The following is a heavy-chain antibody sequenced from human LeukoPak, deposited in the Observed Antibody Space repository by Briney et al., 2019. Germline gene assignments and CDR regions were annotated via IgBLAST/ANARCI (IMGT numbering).Heavy chain of an antibody. CDR1: GGTFSSYA. CDR2: IIPIFGTA. CDR3: ARDDGRYFDRLGHDAFDI. Sequence: ASVKVSCKASGGTFSSYAISWVRQAPGQGLEWMGGIIPIFGTANYAQKFQGRVTITADKSTSTAYMELSSLRSEDTAVYYCARDDGRYFDRLGHDAFDIWGQGTLVTVSS. V-gene: IGHV1-69*06. D-gene: IGHD3-9*01. J-gene: IGHJ3*02.